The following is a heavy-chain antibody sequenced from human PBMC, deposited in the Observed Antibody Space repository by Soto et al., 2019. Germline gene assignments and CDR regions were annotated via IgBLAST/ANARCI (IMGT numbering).Heavy chain of an antibody. CDR2: IDWDDDK. V-gene: IGHV2-70*11. CDR3: ARTPEIGFPSETYYYYYMDV. J-gene: IGHJ6*03. Sequence: SGPTLVKPTQTLTLTCTFSGFSLSTSGMCVSWIRQPPGKALEWLARIDWDDDKYYSTSLKTRLTISKDTSKNQVVLTMTNMDPVDTATYYCARTPEIGFPSETYYYYYMDVWGKGTTVTVSS. CDR1: GFSLSTSGMC. D-gene: IGHD2-2*01.